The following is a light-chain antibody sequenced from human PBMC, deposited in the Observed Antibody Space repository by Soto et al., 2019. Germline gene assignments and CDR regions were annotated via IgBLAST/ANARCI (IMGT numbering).Light chain of an antibody. CDR1: QSVSSSY. V-gene: IGKV3D-20*02. CDR3: QQRYNWPPT. J-gene: IGKJ5*01. CDR2: GAS. Sequence: IGLTQSPGAVSLSPGERATLSCRASQSVSSSYLAWYQQKPGQAPRLLIYGASSRATGIPDRFSGSGSGTDFTLTISRLEPEDFAVYYCQQRYNWPPTFGQGTRLEI.